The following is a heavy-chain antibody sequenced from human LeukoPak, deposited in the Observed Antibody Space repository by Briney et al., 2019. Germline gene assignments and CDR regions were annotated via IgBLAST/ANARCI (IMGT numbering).Heavy chain of an antibody. D-gene: IGHD3-22*01. CDR2: ISSSGSTI. Sequence: PGGSLSLSCAASGFTFSSYEMNWVRQAPGKGLEWVSDISSSGSTIYYADPVRGRFTTLDTNAKNSLYLQMNSLRAEDTAVYYCARDGYYDSSGIYDYWGQGTLVTVSS. J-gene: IGHJ4*02. V-gene: IGHV3-48*03. CDR1: GFTFSSYE. CDR3: ARDGYYDSSGIYDY.